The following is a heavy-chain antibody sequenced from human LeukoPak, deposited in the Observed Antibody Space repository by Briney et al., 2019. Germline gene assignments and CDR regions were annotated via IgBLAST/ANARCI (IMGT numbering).Heavy chain of an antibody. D-gene: IGHD2-2*01. CDR1: GFTFSDYY. V-gene: IGHV3-11*05. Sequence: GGSLRLSCAASGFTFSDYYMSWIRQAPGKGLEWVSYISGSSSNAKYADSVKGRFTISRDNAKNSLYLQMNSLRAEDTAVYYCARDSAHIVVVPVVIPPGLDNWFDPWGQGTLVTVSS. J-gene: IGHJ5*02. CDR3: ARDSAHIVVVPVVIPPGLDNWFDP. CDR2: ISGSSSNA.